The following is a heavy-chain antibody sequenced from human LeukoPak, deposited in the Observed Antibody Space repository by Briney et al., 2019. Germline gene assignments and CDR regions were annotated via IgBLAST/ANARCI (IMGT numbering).Heavy chain of an antibody. V-gene: IGHV4-30-2*01. CDR1: GGSLSSGGYY. CDR3: ARGTYDSSGYLYYFDY. J-gene: IGHJ4*02. D-gene: IGHD3-22*01. Sequence: SETLSLTCTVSGGSLSSGGYYWSWIRQPPGKGLEWIGYIYHSGSTYYNPSLKSRVTISVDRSKNQFSLKLSSVTAADTAVYYCARGTYDSSGYLYYFDYWGQGTLVTVSS. CDR2: IYHSGST.